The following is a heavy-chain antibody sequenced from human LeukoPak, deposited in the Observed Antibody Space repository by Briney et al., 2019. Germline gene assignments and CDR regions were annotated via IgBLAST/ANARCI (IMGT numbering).Heavy chain of an antibody. D-gene: IGHD6-19*01. CDR1: GYTFTGYY. Sequence: GASVKVSCKASGYTFTGYYMHWVRQAAGQGLEWMGWINPNSGGTNYAQKFQGRVTMTRDTSISTAYMELSRLRSDDTAVYYCARGPGYSSGWYGVSGLDYWGQGTLVTVSS. J-gene: IGHJ4*02. CDR2: INPNSGGT. CDR3: ARGPGYSSGWYGVSGLDY. V-gene: IGHV1-2*02.